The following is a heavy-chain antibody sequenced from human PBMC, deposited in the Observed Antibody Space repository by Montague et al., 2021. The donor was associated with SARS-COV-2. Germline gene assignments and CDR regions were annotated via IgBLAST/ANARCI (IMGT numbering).Heavy chain of an antibody. CDR1: GFTFGDYA. CDR2: INWNSNSI. Sequence: SLRISCAASGFTFGDYAMHWVRQAPGKGLEWVSGINWNSNSIGYADSVKGRFTISRDNAKNSLYLQMNSLRAEDTALYYCAKGYSGTYDEYFDLWGRSTLVTVTS. D-gene: IGHD1-26*01. J-gene: IGHJ2*01. CDR3: AKGYSGTYDEYFDL. V-gene: IGHV3-9*01.